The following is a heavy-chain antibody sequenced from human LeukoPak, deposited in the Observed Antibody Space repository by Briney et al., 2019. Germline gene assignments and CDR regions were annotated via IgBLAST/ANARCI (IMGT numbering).Heavy chain of an antibody. CDR2: ISSSSSTI. V-gene: IGHV3-48*04. Sequence: PGGSLRLSCAASGFTFSSYSMNWVRQAPGKGLEWVSYISSSSSTIYYADSVKGRFTISRDNAKNSLYLQMNSLRAEDTAVYYCARGQILTTVTPPDWYFDLWGRGTLVTVSS. J-gene: IGHJ2*01. CDR3: ARGQILTTVTPPDWYFDL. CDR1: GFTFSSYS. D-gene: IGHD4-17*01.